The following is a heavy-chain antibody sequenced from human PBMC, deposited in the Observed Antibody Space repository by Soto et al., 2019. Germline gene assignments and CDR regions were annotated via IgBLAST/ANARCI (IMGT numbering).Heavy chain of an antibody. D-gene: IGHD3-22*01. J-gene: IGHJ4*02. CDR3: ARGVFYYYGSSGYSPDY. V-gene: IGHV3-30-3*01. CDR2: IYFDGSKK. CDR1: GFTSSSYV. Sequence: QVQLVESGGGVVQPGRSLRLSCEGSGFTSSSYVMHWVRQAPGKGLEWVALIYFDGSKKNYADSVKGRFTISRDNSKNMMYLQTNSLRPEDTAVYYCARGVFYYYGSSGYSPDYWGQGTLVTVSS.